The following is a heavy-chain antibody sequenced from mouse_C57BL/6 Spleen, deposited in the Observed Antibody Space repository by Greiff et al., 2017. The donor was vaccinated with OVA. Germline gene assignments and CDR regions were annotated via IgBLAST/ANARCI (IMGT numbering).Heavy chain of an antibody. J-gene: IGHJ3*01. D-gene: IGHD2-1*01. CDR1: GYTFTTYP. CDR3: ARRDYDGNGFAY. V-gene: IGHV1-47*01. Sequence: QVQLQQSGAELVKPGASVKMSCKASGYTFTTYPVEWMQQNHGKSLAWIGNFHPYNDDTKYNETFKGKATLTVEKSSSTVYLELSRLTSDDSAVYYCARRDYDGNGFAYWGQGTLVTVSA. CDR2: FHPYNDDT.